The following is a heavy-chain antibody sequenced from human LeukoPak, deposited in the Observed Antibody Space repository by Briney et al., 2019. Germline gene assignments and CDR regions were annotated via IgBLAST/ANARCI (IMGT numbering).Heavy chain of an antibody. V-gene: IGHV1-8*01. CDR1: RYTYTRYE. D-gene: IGHD5-18*01. Sequence: GASVHDSCQASRYTYTRYEINEVRPATGQGREWMGWINSNSGNTGDAQKFQGRVTKTEVTSTDTAYMELSSLRTEDPAVYYCATVFSGDPRGYSYGDAYYFDYWGQGTLATVSS. J-gene: IGHJ4*02. CDR3: ATVFSGDPRGYSYGDAYYFDY. CDR2: INSNSGNT.